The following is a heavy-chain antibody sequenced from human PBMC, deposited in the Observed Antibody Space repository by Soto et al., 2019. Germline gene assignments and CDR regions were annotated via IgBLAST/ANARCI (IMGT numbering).Heavy chain of an antibody. CDR3: GRGRSGQIIVFY. J-gene: IGHJ4*02. V-gene: IGHV1-2*02. CDR1: GYTFTGHY. D-gene: IGHD1-26*01. Sequence: ASVKVSCKASGYTFTGHYIHWVRQAPEQGPEWMGEIGPESGATRYAQKFQGRVTMTRDTSITTVYMELKNLSPDDTAVYYCGRGRSGQIIVFYWGQGTPVTVSS. CDR2: IGPESGAT.